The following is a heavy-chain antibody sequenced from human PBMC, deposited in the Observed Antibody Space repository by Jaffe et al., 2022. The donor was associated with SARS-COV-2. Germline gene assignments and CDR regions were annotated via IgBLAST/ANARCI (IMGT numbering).Heavy chain of an antibody. CDR1: GFTFSSYG. CDR2: ISYDGSNK. CDR3: AKDRTDVFGFGLMDV. J-gene: IGHJ6*02. Sequence: QVQLVESGGGVVQPGRSLRLSCAASGFTFSSYGMHWVRQAPGKGLEWVAVISYDGSNKYYADSVKGRFTISRDNSKNTLYLQMNSLRAEDTAVYYCAKDRTDVFGFGLMDVWGQGTTVTVSS. V-gene: IGHV3-30*18. D-gene: IGHD3-3*01.